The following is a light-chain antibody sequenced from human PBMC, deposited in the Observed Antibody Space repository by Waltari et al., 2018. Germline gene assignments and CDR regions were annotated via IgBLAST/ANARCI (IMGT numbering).Light chain of an antibody. Sequence: DIQMTQSPSSLSASVGDRVTITCQASQPISKDLSWYQQKPGKAPRLLIYDASTLETGVPSRFSGGGSGTDFTFTISSLQPEDIATYFCQQYDNLLFTFGPGTKVDLK. J-gene: IGKJ3*01. V-gene: IGKV1-33*01. CDR2: DAS. CDR1: QPISKD. CDR3: QQYDNLLFT.